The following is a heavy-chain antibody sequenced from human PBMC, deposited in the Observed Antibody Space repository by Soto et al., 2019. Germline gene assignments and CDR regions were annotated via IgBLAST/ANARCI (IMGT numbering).Heavy chain of an antibody. V-gene: IGHV3-33*01. D-gene: IGHD6-13*01. CDR1: GFTFSSYG. CDR3: ARGGAAAGWGFDY. CDR2: IWYDGSNK. Sequence: QVQLVESGGGVVQPGRSLRLSCAASGFTFSSYGMHWVRQAPGKGLEWVAVIWYDGSNKYYADSVKGRFTISRDNSKNTLYLQMNSLGAEDTAVYYCARGGAAAGWGFDYWGQGTLVTVSS. J-gene: IGHJ4*02.